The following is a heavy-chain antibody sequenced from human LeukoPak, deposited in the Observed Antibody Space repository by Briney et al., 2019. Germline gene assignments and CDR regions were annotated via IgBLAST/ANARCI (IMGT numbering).Heavy chain of an antibody. V-gene: IGHV4-4*07. J-gene: IGHJ6*03. CDR3: ARGPSSSTVLGMDV. D-gene: IGHD2-2*01. Sequence: PSETLSLTCTVSGGPISSYYWSWIRQPAGKGLEWIGRIYTSGSTNYNPSLKSRVTMSVDTSKNQFSLKLSSETAADTAVYYCARGPSSSTVLGMDVWGKGTTVTISS. CDR2: IYTSGST. CDR1: GGPISSYY.